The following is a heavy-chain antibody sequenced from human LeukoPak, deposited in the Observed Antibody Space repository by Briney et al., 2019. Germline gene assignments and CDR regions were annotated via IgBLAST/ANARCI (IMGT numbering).Heavy chain of an antibody. D-gene: IGHD3-16*01. J-gene: IGHJ5*02. CDR2: IYYSGST. CDR3: ARETALGHWFDP. Sequence: SETLSLTCTVSGGSISSSSYYWGWLRQPPGKGLEWIGSIYYSGSTYYNPSLKSRVTISVDTSKNQFSLKLSSVTAADTAVYYCARETALGHWFDPWGQGTLVTVSS. CDR1: GGSISSSSYY. V-gene: IGHV4-39*02.